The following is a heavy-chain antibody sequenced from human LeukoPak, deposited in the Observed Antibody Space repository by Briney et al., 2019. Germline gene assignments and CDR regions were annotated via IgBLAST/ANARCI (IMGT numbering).Heavy chain of an antibody. V-gene: IGHV3-21*01. CDR3: ARDPYDSSGYWKYYFDY. D-gene: IGHD3-22*01. CDR2: ISSSSSYI. Sequence: GGSLRLSCAASGFTFSSYSMTWVRQAPGKGLEWVSSISSSSSYIYYADSVKGRFTISRDNAKNSLYLQMNSLRAEDTAVYYCARDPYDSSGYWKYYFDYWGQGTLVTVSS. J-gene: IGHJ4*02. CDR1: GFTFSSYS.